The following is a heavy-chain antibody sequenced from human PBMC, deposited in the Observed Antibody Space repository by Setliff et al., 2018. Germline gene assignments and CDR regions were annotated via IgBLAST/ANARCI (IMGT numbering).Heavy chain of an antibody. J-gene: IGHJ4*02. Sequence: GSLRLSCAASGFTFSSYAMHWVRQAPGKGLEWVAVISYDGSNKYYADSVKGRFTISRDNSKNTLYLQMNSLRAEDTAVYYCARDRVANPSSWPYYFDYWGQGTLVT. CDR3: ARDRVANPSSWPYYFDY. D-gene: IGHD6-13*01. CDR1: GFTFSSYA. CDR2: ISYDGSNK. V-gene: IGHV3-30*04.